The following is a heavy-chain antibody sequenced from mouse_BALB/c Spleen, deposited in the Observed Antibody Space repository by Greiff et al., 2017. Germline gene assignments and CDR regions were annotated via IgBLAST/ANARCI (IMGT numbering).Heavy chain of an antibody. J-gene: IGHJ4*01. V-gene: IGHV5-9-3*01. CDR2: ISSGGSYT. Sequence: EVKLVESGGGLVKPGGSLKLSCAASGFTFSSYAMSWVRQTPGKRLEWVATISSGGSYTYYPDSVKGRFTISRDNAKNTLYLQMSSLRSEDTAMYYCARQWYYAMDYWGQGTSVTVSS. CDR3: ARQWYYAMDY. CDR1: GFTFSSYA.